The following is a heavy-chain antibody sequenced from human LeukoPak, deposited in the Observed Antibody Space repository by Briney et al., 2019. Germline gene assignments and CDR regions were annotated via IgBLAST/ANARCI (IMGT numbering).Heavy chain of an antibody. D-gene: IGHD2/OR15-2a*01. CDR3: ARAGYSNRWDGVDY. CDR2: IYPGDSDT. Sequence: GESLKISCKGSGYTFTNYWIGWVRQMPGKGLEFMGIIYPGDSDTRYSPSFQGQVTISVDKSINTAYLQWSSLKASDSAMYYCARAGYSNRWDGVDYXGQGTLVTVSS. CDR1: GYTFTNYW. J-gene: IGHJ4*02. V-gene: IGHV5-51*01.